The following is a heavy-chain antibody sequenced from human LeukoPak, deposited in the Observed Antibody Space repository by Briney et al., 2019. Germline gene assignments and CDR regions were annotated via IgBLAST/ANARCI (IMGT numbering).Heavy chain of an antibody. CDR1: GFTFSSYG. V-gene: IGHV3-33*01. CDR2: IWYDGSNK. Sequence: PGRSLRLSCAASGFTFSSYGMHWVRQAPGKGLEWVAVIWYDGSNKYYADSVKGRFTISRDNSKNTLYLQMNSLRAEDTAVYYCAREYYDSSGYYYPGYWGQGTLVTVSS. CDR3: AREYYDSSGYYYPGY. D-gene: IGHD3-22*01. J-gene: IGHJ4*02.